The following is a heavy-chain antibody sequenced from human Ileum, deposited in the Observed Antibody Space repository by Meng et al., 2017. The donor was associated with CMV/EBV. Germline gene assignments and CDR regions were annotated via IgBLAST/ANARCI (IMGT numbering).Heavy chain of an antibody. V-gene: IGHV4-34*01. J-gene: IGHJ5*02. CDR2: INHSGST. Sequence: SETLSLTCAVYGGSFSGYYWSWIRQPPGKGLEWIGEINHSGSTNYNPSLKSRVTISVDTSKNQFPLKLSSVTAADTAVYYCARRMLRGSTSCKGFDPWGQGTLVTVSS. CDR1: GGSFSGYY. CDR3: ARRMLRGSTSCKGFDP. D-gene: IGHD2-2*01.